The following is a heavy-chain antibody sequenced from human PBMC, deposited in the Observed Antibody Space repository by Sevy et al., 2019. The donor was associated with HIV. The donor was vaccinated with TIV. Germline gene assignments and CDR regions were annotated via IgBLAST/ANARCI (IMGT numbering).Heavy chain of an antibody. CDR2: ISVSGHIK. D-gene: IGHD3-16*01. CDR1: GLTFSDFY. Sequence: GGSLRLSCAASGLTFSDFYMSWIRQAPGKGLEWVSYISVSGHIKHYEDSVKGRFLISRDKAHNTVHLQMNSLTAEDTADYYCVRGGGRIHDFDYWGRGTLVTVSS. V-gene: IGHV3-11*01. J-gene: IGHJ4*02. CDR3: VRGGGRIHDFDY.